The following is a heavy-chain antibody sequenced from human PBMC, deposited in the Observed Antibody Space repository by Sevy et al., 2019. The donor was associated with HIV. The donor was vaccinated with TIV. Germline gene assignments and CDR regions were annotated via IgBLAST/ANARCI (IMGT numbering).Heavy chain of an antibody. J-gene: IGHJ6*02. D-gene: IGHD2-15*01. CDR3: TGEDIVLGEDNYYGMDV. CDR2: IYSDGRT. CDR1: GFSVSSNY. V-gene: IGHV3-53*01. Sequence: GGSLRLSCVVSGFSVSSNYMSWVRQAPGKGLEWVSNIYSDGRTYYADSVRGGLTTSRDTTKNTVYLEMKSLRAEDTAVYYCTGEDIVLGEDNYYGMDVWGHGTTVTVSS.